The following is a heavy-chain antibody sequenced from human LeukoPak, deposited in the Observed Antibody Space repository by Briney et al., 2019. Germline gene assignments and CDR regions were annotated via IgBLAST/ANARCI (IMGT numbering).Heavy chain of an antibody. V-gene: IGHV1-18*01. CDR1: GYTFTSYG. CDR3: ARGLPYYYDSSGYRFDY. D-gene: IGHD3-22*01. CDR2: ISAYNGNT. Sequence: GASVKVSCKASGYTFTSYGISWVRQAPGQGLEWMGWISAYNGNTNYAQKLQGRVTITADKSTSTAYMELSSLRSEDTAVYYCARGLPYYYDSSGYRFDYWGQGTLVTVSS. J-gene: IGHJ4*02.